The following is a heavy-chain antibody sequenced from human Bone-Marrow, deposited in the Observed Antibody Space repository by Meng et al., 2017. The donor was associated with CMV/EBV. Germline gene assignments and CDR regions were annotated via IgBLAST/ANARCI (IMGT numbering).Heavy chain of an antibody. CDR2: INHSGST. J-gene: IGHJ4*02. V-gene: IGHV4-34*01. Sequence: SETLSLTCAVYGGSFSGYYWSWIRQPPGKGLEWIGEINHSGSTNYNPSLKSRVTISVDTSKNQFSLKLSSVTAADTAVYYCARGRARMDYWGQGNLVTVSS. D-gene: IGHD6-6*01. CDR1: GGSFSGYY. CDR3: ARGRARMDY.